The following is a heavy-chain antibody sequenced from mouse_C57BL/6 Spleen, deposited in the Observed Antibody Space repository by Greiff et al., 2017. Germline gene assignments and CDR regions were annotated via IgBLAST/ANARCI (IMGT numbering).Heavy chain of an antibody. CDR1: GFNIKDDY. CDR3: TDYSNYPFAY. Sequence: VQLQQSGAELVRPGASVKLSCTASGFNIKDDYMHWVKQRPEQGLEWIGWIDPENGDTEYASKFQGKATITADTSSNTAYLQLSSLTSEDTAVYYCTDYSNYPFAYWGQGRLVTVSA. CDR2: IDPENGDT. D-gene: IGHD2-5*01. J-gene: IGHJ3*01. V-gene: IGHV14-4*01.